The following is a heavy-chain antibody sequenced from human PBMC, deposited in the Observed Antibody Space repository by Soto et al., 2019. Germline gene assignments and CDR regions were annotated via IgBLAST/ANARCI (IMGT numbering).Heavy chain of an antibody. D-gene: IGHD2-2*01. Sequence: PSETLSLTCAVYGGSFSGYYWTWIRQSPEKGLEWIGEVNHSGTTYYNPSRKTRVTISVHTPKNQFSLKMSSVTAADTAVYYCARGIGYCSSINCYSSRRLRFDSWGQGTLVTVSS. CDR1: GGSFSGYY. CDR2: VNHSGTT. CDR3: ARGIGYCSSINCYSSRRLRFDS. V-gene: IGHV4-34*01. J-gene: IGHJ4*02.